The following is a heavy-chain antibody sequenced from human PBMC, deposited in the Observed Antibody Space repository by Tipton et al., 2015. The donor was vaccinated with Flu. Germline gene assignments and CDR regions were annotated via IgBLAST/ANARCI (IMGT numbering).Heavy chain of an antibody. CDR2: MYTRGTS. CDR3: ARMRARDCTLGACFLWWFDF. V-gene: IGHV4-61*02. J-gene: IGHJ2*01. Sequence: TLSLTCTVSGGSISGGNYYWSWIRQPAGKGLEWLGRMYTRGTSNYNPSLKSRLTISLDTSKNQFSLKLTSVTATDTAVYYCARMRARDCTLGACFLWWFDFWGRGTLVTVSP. CDR1: GGSISGGNYY. D-gene: IGHD2-8*01.